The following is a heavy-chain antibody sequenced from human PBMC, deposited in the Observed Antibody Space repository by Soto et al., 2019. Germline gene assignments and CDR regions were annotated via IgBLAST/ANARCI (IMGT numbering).Heavy chain of an antibody. V-gene: IGHV1-69*01. J-gene: IGHJ6*02. CDR2: IIPIFGTA. D-gene: IGHD6-13*01. CDR3: ARGTEQQPSPWYYGMYV. Sequence: QGQLVQSGAEVKKPGSSVKVSCKASGGTFSSYAISWVRQAPGQGLEWMGGIIPIFGTANYAQKFQGRVTITADESTSPAYMELSSLRSEDTAVYYWARGTEQQPSPWYYGMYVWGQGNTVTVAS. CDR1: GGTFSSYA.